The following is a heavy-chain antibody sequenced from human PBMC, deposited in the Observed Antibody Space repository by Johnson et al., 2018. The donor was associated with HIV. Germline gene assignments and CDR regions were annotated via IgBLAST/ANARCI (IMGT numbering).Heavy chain of an antibody. CDR1: GFTVSSTY. Sequence: VQLVESGGGLIQPGGSLRLSCAASGFTVSSTYMSWVRQAPGKGLEWVSAIYSGGSTYYADSVQGRFTISRDNSKNTLDLQMNSLRAEDTAVYYCARDSDISLGVAGAFDIWGQGTMVTVSA. V-gene: IGHV3-53*01. CDR2: IYSGGST. CDR3: ARDSDISLGVAGAFDI. D-gene: IGHD3-9*01. J-gene: IGHJ3*02.